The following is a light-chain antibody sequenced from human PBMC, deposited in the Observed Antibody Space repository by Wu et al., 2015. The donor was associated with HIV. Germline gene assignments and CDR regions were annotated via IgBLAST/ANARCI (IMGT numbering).Light chain of an antibody. Sequence: PGEDATFPCRASQSVTDNILAWYQQKPRARLPRLLMFGASTRATGIPDRFSGXGSGTVFTLTISRLEPEDFAVYYCQQYINSPVTFGQGTKLEIK. V-gene: IGKV3-20*01. CDR2: GAS. J-gene: IGKJ2*01. CDR3: QQYINSPVT. CDR1: QSVTDNI.